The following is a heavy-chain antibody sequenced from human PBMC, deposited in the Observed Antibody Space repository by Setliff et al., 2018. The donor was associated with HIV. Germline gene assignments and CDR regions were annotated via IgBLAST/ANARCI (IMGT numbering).Heavy chain of an antibody. D-gene: IGHD1-26*01. V-gene: IGHV1-69*13. CDR1: GGTFSSYA. J-gene: IGHJ6*02. CDR3: ARGMSTTTSTTIYNYGMDV. Sequence: SVKVSCKASGGTFSSYAISWVRQAPGQGLEWMGGIIPIFGTANYAQKFQGRVTITADASTSTAYMELSSLRSEDTAVYYCARGMSTTTSTTIYNYGMDVWGLGTTVTVSS. CDR2: IIPIFGTA.